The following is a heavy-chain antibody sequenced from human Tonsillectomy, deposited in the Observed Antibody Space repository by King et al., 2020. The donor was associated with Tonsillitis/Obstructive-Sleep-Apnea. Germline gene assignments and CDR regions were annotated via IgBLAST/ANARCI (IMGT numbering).Heavy chain of an antibody. CDR1: GYSFTSYW. CDR2: IDPTDSYN. J-gene: IGHJ5*02. V-gene: IGHV5-10-1*03. D-gene: IGHD2-2*02. Sequence: QLVQSGAEVKKPGESLKISCKGSGYSFTSYWISWVRQMPGKGLEWMGRIDPTDSYNNYSPSFQGHVTISADKSISTAYLQWSSLKASDTAMYYCARVDCSSASCYTENWFDLWGQGTLVTVSS. CDR3: ARVDCSSASCYTENWFDL.